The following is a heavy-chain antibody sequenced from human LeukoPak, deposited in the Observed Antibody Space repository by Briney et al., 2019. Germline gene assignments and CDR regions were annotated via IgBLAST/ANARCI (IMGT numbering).Heavy chain of an antibody. CDR1: GFTLNNYA. CDR2: IGNSGRYI. V-gene: IGHV3-21*01. Sequence: PGGSLRLSCAASGFTLNNYAMNWVRQAPGKGLEWVSTIGNSGRYINYVASVKGRFTISRDNAKNSVYLHMSSLRAEDTAHYYCAGYSGYDGGAFDIWGQGTMATVSS. J-gene: IGHJ3*02. CDR3: AGYSGYDGGAFDI. D-gene: IGHD5-12*01.